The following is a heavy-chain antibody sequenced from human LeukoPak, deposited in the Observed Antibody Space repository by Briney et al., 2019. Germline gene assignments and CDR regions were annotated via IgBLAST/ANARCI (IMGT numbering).Heavy chain of an antibody. CDR3: AKGGGRWLQLPFDP. D-gene: IGHD5-24*01. Sequence: GRSLRLSCAASGFTFSSYGMHWVRQAPGKGLEWVAVISYDGSNKYYADSVKGRFTISRDNSKNTLYLQMNSLRAEDTAVYYCAKGGGRWLQLPFDPWGQGTLVTVSS. V-gene: IGHV3-30*18. CDR2: ISYDGSNK. J-gene: IGHJ5*02. CDR1: GFTFSSYG.